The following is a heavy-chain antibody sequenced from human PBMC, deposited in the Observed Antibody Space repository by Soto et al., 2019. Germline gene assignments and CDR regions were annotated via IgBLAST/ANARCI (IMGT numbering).Heavy chain of an antibody. J-gene: IGHJ6*02. CDR3: ARSRRGAYSSGWYSLSGYYNYGIDV. Sequence: GESLKISCKGSGYSFTSYWIGWVRQMPGKGLEWMGIIYPGDSDTRYSPSFQGQVTISADKSISTAYLQWSSLKASDTAMYYCARSRRGAYSSGWYSLSGYYNYGIDVWGQGTKVTGSS. V-gene: IGHV5-51*01. CDR2: IYPGDSDT. D-gene: IGHD6-19*01. CDR1: GYSFTSYW.